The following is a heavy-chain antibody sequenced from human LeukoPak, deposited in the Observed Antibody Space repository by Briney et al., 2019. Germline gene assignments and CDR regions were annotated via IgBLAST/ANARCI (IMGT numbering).Heavy chain of an antibody. CDR1: GYTFTGYY. V-gene: IGHV1-2*02. D-gene: IGHD2-21*02. CDR2: INPNSGGT. J-gene: IGHJ3*02. Sequence: GASVKVSCKASGYTFTGYYMHWVRQAPGQGLEWMGWINPNSGGTTYAQNFQGRVTMTRDTSISTAYMELSRLRSDDTAVYYCARQAVTDAFDIWGQGTMVTVSS. CDR3: ARQAVTDAFDI.